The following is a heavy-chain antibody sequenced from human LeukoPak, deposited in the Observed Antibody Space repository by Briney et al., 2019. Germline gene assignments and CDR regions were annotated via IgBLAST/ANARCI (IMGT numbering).Heavy chain of an antibody. CDR2: MDVGGGET. Sequence: PGGSLRLSCAASGFTFSNFHINWVRQAPGKGLEWVSGMDVGGGETFHAGSVKGRFTISRDSSKNIMYLQMNSLRGEDTAVYYCAKVNWEEPGSIWGQGTLVTVSA. D-gene: IGHD1-26*01. CDR1: GFTFSNFH. CDR3: AKVNWEEPGSI. V-gene: IGHV3-23*01. J-gene: IGHJ4*02.